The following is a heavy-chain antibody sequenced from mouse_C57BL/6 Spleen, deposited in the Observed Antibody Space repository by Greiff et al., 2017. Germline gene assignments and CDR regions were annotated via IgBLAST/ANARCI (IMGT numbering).Heavy chain of an antibody. CDR3: ARIGSSYVNWYFDV. CDR1: GFTFSDYG. V-gene: IGHV5-17*01. Sequence: EVKLVESGGGLVKPGGSLKLSCAASGFTFSDYGMHWVRQAPEKGLEWVAYISSGSSTIYYADTVKGRFTISRDNAKNTLFLQMTSLRSEDTAMYYCARIGSSYVNWYFDVWGTGTTVTVSS. J-gene: IGHJ1*03. CDR2: ISSGSSTI. D-gene: IGHD1-1*01.